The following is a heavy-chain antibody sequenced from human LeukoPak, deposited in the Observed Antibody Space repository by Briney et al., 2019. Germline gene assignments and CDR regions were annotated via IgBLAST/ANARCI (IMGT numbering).Heavy chain of an antibody. J-gene: IGHJ6*04. D-gene: IGHD3-10*01. CDR2: IYYSGTT. CDR3: ARLARLTLIRGVTGYHSLDV. V-gene: IGHV4-59*01. CDR1: GFSIDSFY. Sequence: NPSEILSLTCTVSGFSIDSFYLSWIRQSPGGGLEWIGYIYYSGTTNYNPSLRSRLIMSVDTSKNQFSLKLISVTAADTAVYYCARLARLTLIRGVTGYHSLDVWGKGTKVTVSS.